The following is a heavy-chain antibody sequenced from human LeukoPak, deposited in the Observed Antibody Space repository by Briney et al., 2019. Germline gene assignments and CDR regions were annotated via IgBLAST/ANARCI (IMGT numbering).Heavy chain of an antibody. D-gene: IGHD3-22*01. J-gene: IGHJ6*03. CDR1: GYTFTSYY. CDR2: INPSGGST. Sequence: GASVKVSCKASGYTFTSYYMHWVRQAPGQGLEWMGIINPSGGSTSYAQKFQGRVTMTRDTSTSTVYMELSSLRSEDTAVYYCARAVHYYDSSGYYMDVWGKGTTVTVSS. V-gene: IGHV1-46*01. CDR3: ARAVHYYDSSGYYMDV.